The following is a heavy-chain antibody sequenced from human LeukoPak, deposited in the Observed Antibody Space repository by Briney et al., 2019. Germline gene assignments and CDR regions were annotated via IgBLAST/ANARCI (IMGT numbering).Heavy chain of an antibody. CDR1: GYTFTSYD. V-gene: IGHV1-8*01. Sequence: GASVKVSCKASGYTFTSYDINWVRQATGQGLEWMGWMKPNSGNTGYAQKFQGRVTMTRNTSISTAYMELSRLRSDDTAVYYCARDFDEGSGYYYYGMDVWGQGTTVTVSS. CDR3: ARDFDEGSGYYYYGMDV. D-gene: IGHD3-9*01. J-gene: IGHJ6*02. CDR2: MKPNSGNT.